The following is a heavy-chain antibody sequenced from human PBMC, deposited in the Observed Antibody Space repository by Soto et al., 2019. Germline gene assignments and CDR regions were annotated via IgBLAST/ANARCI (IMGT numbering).Heavy chain of an antibody. J-gene: IGHJ5*02. CDR3: TRLGITLARGLKIPKRFDP. CDR2: IYHTGST. CDR1: GASINSGDDY. Sequence: QVQLHESGPGLVTPSQTLSLTCTVSGASINSGDDYWSWVRQSPGKGLEWIGYIYHTGSTYYNPSFKSRINIPVDTSRTQCSLKLTSVTAADTALYYCTRLGITLARGLKIPKRFDPWGQGTRVTVSS. V-gene: IGHV4-30-4*01. D-gene: IGHD3-10*01.